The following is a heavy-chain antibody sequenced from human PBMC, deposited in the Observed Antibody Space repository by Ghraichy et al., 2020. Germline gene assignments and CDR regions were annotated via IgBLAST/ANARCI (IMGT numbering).Heavy chain of an antibody. Sequence: SETPSLTCTVSGGSISSSNYYWGWIRQPPGKGLEWIGSMHYSGGTYYNPSLKSRVTMSADTSKNQFYLRLNSVTAADTAVYYCAGSFTVIRYFDLWGRGTLVTVSS. V-gene: IGHV4-39*05. D-gene: IGHD4-23*01. J-gene: IGHJ2*01. CDR2: MHYSGGT. CDR3: AGSFTVIRYFDL. CDR1: GGSISSSNYY.